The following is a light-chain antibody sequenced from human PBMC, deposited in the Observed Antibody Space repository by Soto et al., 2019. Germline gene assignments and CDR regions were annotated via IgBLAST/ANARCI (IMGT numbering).Light chain of an antibody. CDR1: QSVSSN. V-gene: IGKV3-15*01. Sequence: EIVMTHSPATLSVSPGERATLSCRASQSVSSNLAWYQQKPGQAPRLLIYGASTRATGIPARFSGSGSGTEFTLSISSLQSEDFAVYSCQQYNKWPLTFGGGTKVDIK. CDR2: GAS. CDR3: QQYNKWPLT. J-gene: IGKJ4*01.